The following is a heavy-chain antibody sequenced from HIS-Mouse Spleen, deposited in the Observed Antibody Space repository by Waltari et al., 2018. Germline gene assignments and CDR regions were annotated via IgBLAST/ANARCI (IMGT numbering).Heavy chain of an antibody. J-gene: IGHJ4*02. D-gene: IGHD6-19*01. CDR1: GFTFSSYA. CDR2: ISYDGSNK. Sequence: QVQLVESGGGVVQPGRSLRLSCAASGFTFSSYAMHWVRQAPGKGMEWLAVISYDGSNKYYADSVKGRFTISRDNSKNTLYLQMNSLRAEDTAVYYCARASVVGSGHFDYWGQGTLVTVSS. CDR3: ARASVVGSGHFDY. V-gene: IGHV3-30-3*01.